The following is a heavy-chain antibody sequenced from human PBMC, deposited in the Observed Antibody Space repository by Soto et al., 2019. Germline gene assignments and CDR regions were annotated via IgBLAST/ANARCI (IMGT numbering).Heavy chain of an antibody. CDR3: ARGGDSSGYYSLGDI. CDR2: INPNSGGT. V-gene: IGHV1-2*04. D-gene: IGHD3-22*01. J-gene: IGHJ3*02. Sequence: ASVKVSCKASGYTFTGYYMHWVRQAPGQGLEWMGWINPNSGGTNYAQKFQGWVTMTRDTSISTAYMELSRLRSDDTAVYYCARGGDSSGYYSLGDIWGQGTMVTVSS. CDR1: GYTFTGYY.